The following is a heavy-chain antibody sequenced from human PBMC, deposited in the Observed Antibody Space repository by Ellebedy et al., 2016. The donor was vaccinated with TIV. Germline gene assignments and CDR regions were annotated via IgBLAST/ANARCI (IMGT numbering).Heavy chain of an antibody. J-gene: IGHJ4*02. CDR2: ISSTSGSV. CDR1: GFTFSTYG. Sequence: GGSLRLSCVASGFTFSTYGMHWVRQAPGKGLEWVSYISSTSGSVYYADSVKGRFTISRDTAKNSLYLQMNSLRDEDTAVYYCARGQRWPPSGYFDYWGQGTLVTVSS. D-gene: IGHD5-24*01. CDR3: ARGQRWPPSGYFDY. V-gene: IGHV3-48*02.